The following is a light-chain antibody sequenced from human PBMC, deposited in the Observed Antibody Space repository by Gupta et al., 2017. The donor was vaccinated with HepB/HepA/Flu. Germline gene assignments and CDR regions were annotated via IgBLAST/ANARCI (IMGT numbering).Light chain of an antibody. Sequence: DTVMTQSPDSLAVSLGERATIHCKSSQSVSFSSNNRNYVAWYQQKPGQPPKLLIYWASTRESGIPDRFSGSGSGTDFTLTISSLQAEDVAVYYCQQYYSNPGSFGQGTKLEIK. J-gene: IGKJ2*04. CDR2: WAS. CDR1: QSVSFSSNNRNY. CDR3: QQYYSNPGS. V-gene: IGKV4-1*01.